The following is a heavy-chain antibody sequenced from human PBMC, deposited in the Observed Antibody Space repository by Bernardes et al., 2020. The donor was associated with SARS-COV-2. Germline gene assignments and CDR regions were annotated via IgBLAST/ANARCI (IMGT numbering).Heavy chain of an antibody. CDR2: IKSKSDDETA. CDR1: GFDFTNAW. Sequence: GGSLRLSCVNSGFDFTNAWMSWVRQAPGKGLEWVARIKSKSDDETADYAAPVRGRFTISRDDSKNTLYLEMNNLKTEDTAVYHCLPPPGYWGQGTPVTVSS. CDR3: LPPPGY. V-gene: IGHV3-15*05. J-gene: IGHJ4*02. D-gene: IGHD2-2*03.